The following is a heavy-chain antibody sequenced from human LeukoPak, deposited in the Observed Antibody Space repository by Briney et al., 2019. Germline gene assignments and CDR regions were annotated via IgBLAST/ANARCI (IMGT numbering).Heavy chain of an antibody. V-gene: IGHV3-48*04. CDR1: GFTFSSYS. CDR2: ISSSSSTI. D-gene: IGHD2-2*01. J-gene: IGHJ4*02. Sequence: GGSLRLSCAASGFTFSSYSMNWVRQAPEKGLEWVSYISSSSSTIYYADSVKGRFTISRDNAKNSLFLQMNSLRAEDTAVYYCARLPAYCSSTNCYYDYWGQGTLVTVSS. CDR3: ARLPAYCSSTNCYYDY.